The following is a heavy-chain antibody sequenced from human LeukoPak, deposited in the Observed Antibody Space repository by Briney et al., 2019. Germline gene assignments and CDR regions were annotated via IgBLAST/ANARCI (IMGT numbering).Heavy chain of an antibody. CDR1: GGSISSSNYY. CDR3: ARGYYDSSGYPNFDY. Sequence: PSETLSLTCTVSGGSISSSNYYWGWIRRPPGKGLEWIGSIYYSGSTYYNPSLKSRVTISVDTSKNQFSLKLRSVTAADTAVYYCARGYYDSSGYPNFDYWGQGTLVTVSS. V-gene: IGHV4-39*01. D-gene: IGHD3-22*01. CDR2: IYYSGST. J-gene: IGHJ4*02.